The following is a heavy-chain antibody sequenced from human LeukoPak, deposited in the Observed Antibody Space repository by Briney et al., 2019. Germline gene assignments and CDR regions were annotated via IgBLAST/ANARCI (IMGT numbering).Heavy chain of an antibody. CDR2: IVVGSGNT. CDR1: GFTFTSSA. CDR3: AAPGYCSSTSCYDHYYYYMDV. V-gene: IGHV1-58*01. D-gene: IGHD2-2*01. Sequence: SVKVSCKASGFTFTSSAVQWVRQARGQRLEWIGWIVVGSGNTNYAQKFQERVTITRDMSTSTAYMELSSLRSKDTAVYYCAAPGYCSSTSCYDHYYYYMDVWGKGTTVTVSS. J-gene: IGHJ6*03.